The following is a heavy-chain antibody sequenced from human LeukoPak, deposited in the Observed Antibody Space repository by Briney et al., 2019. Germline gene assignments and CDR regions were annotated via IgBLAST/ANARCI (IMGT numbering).Heavy chain of an antibody. CDR2: INPSGGST. V-gene: IGHV1-46*01. Sequence: ASVRVSCKASGYTFTSYYMHWVRQAPGQGLEWMGIINPSGGSTSYAQKFQGRVTVTRDTSTSTVYMEVSSLRSEDTAVYYCARGLEWRADYWGQGPLVTVSS. CDR3: ARGLEWRADY. J-gene: IGHJ4*02. CDR1: GYTFTSYY. D-gene: IGHD3-3*01.